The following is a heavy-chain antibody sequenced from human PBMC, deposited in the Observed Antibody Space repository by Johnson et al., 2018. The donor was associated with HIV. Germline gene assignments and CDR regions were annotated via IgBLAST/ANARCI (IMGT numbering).Heavy chain of an antibody. CDR1: GFTVSSNY. V-gene: IGHV3-66*01. CDR2: IYSGGRT. D-gene: IGHD3-22*01. CDR3: ARGGANYYDSSGYYGAFDI. J-gene: IGHJ3*02. Sequence: VQLVESGGGLVQPGGSLRLSCAASGFTVSSNYMSWVRQAPGKGLEWVSVIYSGGRTYYADSVKGRFTIARDNSKNKLSLQMNSLRAEDTAVYYCARGGANYYDSSGYYGAFDIWGQGTMVTVSS.